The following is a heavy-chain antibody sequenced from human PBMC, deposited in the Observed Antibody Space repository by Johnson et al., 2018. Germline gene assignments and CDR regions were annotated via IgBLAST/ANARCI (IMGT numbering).Heavy chain of an antibody. CDR2: ISNSRNTM. CDR3: VKKPTYTTSSGTQPGAFDI. D-gene: IGHD6-6*01. V-gene: IGHV3-11*04. J-gene: IGHJ3*02. CDR1: GFTFSDYY. Sequence: QVQLVESGGGLVKPGGSLRLSCAASGFTFSDYYMNWFRQSPGRGLEWISHISNSRNTMSYADSVKGRFTISRNNAKNSLFLQMNSLRDEDPAVYFCVKKPTYTTSSGTQPGAFDIWGQGTVVTVSS.